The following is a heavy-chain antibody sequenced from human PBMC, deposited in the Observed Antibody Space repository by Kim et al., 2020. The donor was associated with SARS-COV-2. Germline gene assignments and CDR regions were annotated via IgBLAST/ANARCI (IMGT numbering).Heavy chain of an antibody. Sequence: GGSLRLSCAASGFTFSSYAMHWVRQAPGKGLEWVAVISYDGSNKYYADSVKGRFTISRDNSKNTLYLQMNSLRAEDTAVYYCARDPGQGGGSDYIWGSYRYTQFDYWGQGTLVTVSS. CDR1: GFTFSSYA. V-gene: IGHV3-30-3*01. D-gene: IGHD3-16*02. CDR2: ISYDGSNK. J-gene: IGHJ4*02. CDR3: ARDPGQGGGSDYIWGSYRYTQFDY.